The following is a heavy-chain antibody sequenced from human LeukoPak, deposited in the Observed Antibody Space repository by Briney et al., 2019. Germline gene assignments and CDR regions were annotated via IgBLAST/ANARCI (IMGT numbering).Heavy chain of an antibody. CDR2: IYPSDSDT. CDR1: GYSFTSYW. V-gene: IGHV5-51*01. Sequence: PGESLKISCKGSGYSFTSYWIAWVRQMPGKGLEWMGIIYPSDSDTSYSPSFQGHVTIAADKSISTAYLQWSSLKASDTAMYYCARQVGATLYLQYWGQGTLVTVSS. J-gene: IGHJ1*01. CDR3: ARQVGATLYLQY. D-gene: IGHD1-26*01.